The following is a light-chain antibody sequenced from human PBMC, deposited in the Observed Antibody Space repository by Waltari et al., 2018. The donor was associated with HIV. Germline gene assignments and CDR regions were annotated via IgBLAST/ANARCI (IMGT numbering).Light chain of an antibody. Sequence: SMLTQPPSASGTPGQTFTIPCSGGSSNIGRNYVYWFQQLPGAAPKLLIYRNIQRPSGVPDRFSGSKSGSSASLAISGLRSEDEAVYYCSTWDDRLGDRVFGGGTKLTVL. CDR1: SSNIGRNY. CDR2: RNI. CDR3: STWDDRLGDRV. V-gene: IGLV1-47*01. J-gene: IGLJ3*02.